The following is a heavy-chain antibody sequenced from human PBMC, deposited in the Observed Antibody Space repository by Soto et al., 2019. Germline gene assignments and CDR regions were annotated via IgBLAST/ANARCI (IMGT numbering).Heavy chain of an antibody. CDR2: IYSGGST. CDR1: GVTVSSNY. J-gene: IGHJ4*02. CDR3: ARDFYYHGSGTMGGYFDY. Sequence: GGSLRLSCAASGVTVSSNYMSWVRQAPGKGLEWVSVIYSGGSTYYADSAKGRFTISRDNSKNTLYLQMNSLRAEDTAVYYCARDFYYHGSGTMGGYFDYWGQGT. V-gene: IGHV3-66*01. D-gene: IGHD3-10*01.